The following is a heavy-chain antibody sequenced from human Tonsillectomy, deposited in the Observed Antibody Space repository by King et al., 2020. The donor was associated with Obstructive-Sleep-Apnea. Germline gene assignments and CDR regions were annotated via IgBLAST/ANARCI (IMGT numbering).Heavy chain of an antibody. D-gene: IGHD3-10*01. CDR2: VSDSGTT. Sequence: QLQESGPGLVKPSATLSLTCSVSGGSISSNGYYWTWIRQSPGRGLEWIGYVSDSGTTTQYNPSPKSRVTISLDTSRKQFSLRLRSVTASDTAVYYCARDPGHYFDSWGQGNLVIVSS. V-gene: IGHV4-61*08. CDR3: ARDPGHYFDS. J-gene: IGHJ4*02. CDR1: GGSISSNGYY.